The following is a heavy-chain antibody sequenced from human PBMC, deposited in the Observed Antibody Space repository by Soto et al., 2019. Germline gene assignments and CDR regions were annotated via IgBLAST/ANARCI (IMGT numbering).Heavy chain of an antibody. D-gene: IGHD1-26*01. CDR2: IYWNDDK. Sequence: QITLKESGPTLVKPTQTLTLICTFSGFSLSTNGVGVGWIRQPPGKALEWLALIYWNDDKRYSQSLKSRLTISKATSKNRVILTMTNLDPVDTATYYCAREGAIVPRFFDPWGQGTVVTVSS. CDR1: GFSLSTNGVG. J-gene: IGHJ5*02. CDR3: AREGAIVPRFFDP. V-gene: IGHV2-5*01.